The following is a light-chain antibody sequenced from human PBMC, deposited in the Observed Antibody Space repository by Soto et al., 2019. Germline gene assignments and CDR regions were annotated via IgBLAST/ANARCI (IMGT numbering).Light chain of an antibody. CDR2: EVS. V-gene: IGLV2-8*01. CDR1: SSDVGGYNY. Sequence: QSALTQPPSASGSPGQSVTISCTGTSSDVGGYNYVSWYQQHPGKAPKLMIYEVSKRPSGDPDRFSGSKSGNTASLIVSGLQAEDVADYYCSSYAGSNNLVFGGGTKLTVL. CDR3: SSYAGSNNLV. J-gene: IGLJ2*01.